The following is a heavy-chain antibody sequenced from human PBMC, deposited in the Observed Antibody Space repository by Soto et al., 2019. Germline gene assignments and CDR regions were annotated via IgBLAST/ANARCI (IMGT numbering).Heavy chain of an antibody. V-gene: IGHV3-7*01. CDR3: TRAGNYRFDY. Sequence: GGSLKLSCAASGFTFSNYWMTWVRQAPGKGLEWVANINPDGSVKYYVDSVKGRFTISRDDAKNSLYLQMNSLRAEDTAVYYCTRAGNYRFDYWGQGTLVTVSS. D-gene: IGHD1-7*01. CDR2: INPDGSVK. CDR1: GFTFSNYW. J-gene: IGHJ4*02.